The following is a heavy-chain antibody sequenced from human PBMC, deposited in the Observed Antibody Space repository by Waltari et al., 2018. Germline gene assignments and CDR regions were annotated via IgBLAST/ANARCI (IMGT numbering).Heavy chain of an antibody. J-gene: IGHJ4*02. Sequence: EVQLVESGGGLVQPGGSLRLSCAASGFTFSDHYMDWVRQAPGKGLEWVGRNRNKANSYTTEYAASVKGRFTISRDDSKNSLYLQMNSLKTEDTAMYYCARDLSNWGQGTLVIVSS. D-gene: IGHD4-4*01. V-gene: IGHV3-72*01. CDR1: GFTFSDHY. CDR2: NRNKANSYTT. CDR3: ARDLSN.